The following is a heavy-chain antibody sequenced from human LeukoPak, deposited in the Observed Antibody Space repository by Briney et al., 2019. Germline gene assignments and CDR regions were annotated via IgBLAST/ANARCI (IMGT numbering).Heavy chain of an antibody. CDR1: GFTFSSYS. V-gene: IGHV3-21*01. CDR3: ARGKGLQGSWYFDL. Sequence: GGSLRLSCAASGFTFSSYSMNWVRQAPGKGLEWVSSISSSSSYIYYADSVKGRFTISRDNAKNSLYLQMNSLRAEDTAVYYCARGKGLQGSWYFDLWGRGTLVTVSS. D-gene: IGHD4-11*01. CDR2: ISSSSSYI. J-gene: IGHJ2*01.